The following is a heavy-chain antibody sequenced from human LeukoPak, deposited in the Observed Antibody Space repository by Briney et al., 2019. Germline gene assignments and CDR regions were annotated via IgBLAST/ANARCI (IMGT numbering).Heavy chain of an antibody. J-gene: IGHJ3*02. CDR3: ARQSLDYYEILDAFDI. CDR1: EYTFTDYY. Sequence: ASVKVSCKASEYTFTDYYIHWMRQAPGQGLEWMGWINCKSGATSYAQKFRGRVTMTKDRPIRTAYMELSRLKSDDTAVYYCARQSLDYYEILDAFDIWGQGTVVTVSS. V-gene: IGHV1-2*02. CDR2: INCKSGAT. D-gene: IGHD3-22*01.